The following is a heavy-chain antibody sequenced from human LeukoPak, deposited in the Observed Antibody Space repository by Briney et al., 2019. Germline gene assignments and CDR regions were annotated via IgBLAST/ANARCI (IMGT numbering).Heavy chain of an antibody. CDR1: GFIFSTYR. J-gene: IGHJ4*02. Sequence: GGSLRLSCAASGFIFSTYRMNWVRQAPGKGLEWVSYISSRGTTTYYADSVKGRFTISRDDAKNSLYLHMNSLRVEDTAVYYCARLYSSSSGLRASDYWGQGTLVTVSS. CDR3: ARLYSSSSGLRASDY. D-gene: IGHD6-6*01. V-gene: IGHV3-48*04. CDR2: ISSRGTTT.